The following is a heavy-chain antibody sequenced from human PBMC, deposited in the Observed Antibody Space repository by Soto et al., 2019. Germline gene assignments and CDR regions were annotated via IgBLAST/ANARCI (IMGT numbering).Heavy chain of an antibody. CDR2: IYYSGST. J-gene: IGHJ5*02. CDR1: EGYIGGGGGY. V-gene: IGHV4-31*02. CDR3: ARSVFP. Sequence: SETPSLSWTVAEGYIGGGGGYWSWIRQHPGKGLEWIGYIYYSGSTYYNPSLKSRVTISVDTSKNQFSLKLSSVTAEDTAIYYCARSVFPWGQGTLVTVSS.